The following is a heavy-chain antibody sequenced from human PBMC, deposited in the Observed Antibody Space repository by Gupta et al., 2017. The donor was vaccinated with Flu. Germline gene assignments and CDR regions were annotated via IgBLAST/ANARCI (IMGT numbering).Heavy chain of an antibody. Sequence: QVQMVQSGAEVKKPGASVKVSCKASGYSFTDYNIHWIRQAPGQGLEWMGRIHPSGGGANYAQKFQGRVNMTRDTSISTVYLELSTLTSDDTAVYYCARDRSVTGDDYWGQGTLVTVSS. V-gene: IGHV1-2*06. CDR2: IHPSGGGA. CDR1: GYSFTDYN. D-gene: IGHD2-21*02. CDR3: ARDRSVTGDDY. J-gene: IGHJ4*02.